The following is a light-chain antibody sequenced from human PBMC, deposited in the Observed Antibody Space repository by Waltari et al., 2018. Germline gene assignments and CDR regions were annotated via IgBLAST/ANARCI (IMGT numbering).Light chain of an antibody. V-gene: IGKV2-30*02. Sequence: DVVMTQSPLSLPVTLGQPASISCKSSQSLVHSDGNTHLNWFPQRPGQSPRRLMFRVANRDPGGPDGFMGGWSGTDFTLKISRVEAEDVGVYYCMQGTHWPYTFGQGTRLDIK. J-gene: IGKJ2*01. CDR2: RVA. CDR3: MQGTHWPYT. CDR1: QSLVHSDGNTH.